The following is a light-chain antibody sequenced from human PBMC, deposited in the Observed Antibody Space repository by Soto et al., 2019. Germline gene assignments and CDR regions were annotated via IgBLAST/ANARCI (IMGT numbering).Light chain of an antibody. CDR2: WAS. V-gene: IGKV4-1*01. CDR3: HQYYSTLFT. Sequence: DIVMTQSPDSLAVSLGERATINCKSSQSVLYSSNNKNYLAWYQQTPGQPPKLLIYWASTRESGVPDRFSGSGSGTDFTLTISSLQAEDVAVYYCHQYYSTLFTFGPGTKVDIK. J-gene: IGKJ3*01. CDR1: QSVLYSSNNKNY.